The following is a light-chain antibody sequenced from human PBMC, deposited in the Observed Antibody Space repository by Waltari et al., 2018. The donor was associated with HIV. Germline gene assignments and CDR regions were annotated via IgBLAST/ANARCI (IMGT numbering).Light chain of an antibody. Sequence: QPVVTQSSSASASLGSSAELTCTLSSGHSSYIIAWHQQQPGKAPRYLMKVEGSGPDNKGSGVPDRFSGSSSGADRYLTISNVQSDDEADDYCETWDSNIRVFGGGTKLTVL. CDR2: VEGSGPD. CDR3: ETWDSNIRV. CDR1: SGHSSYI. J-gene: IGLJ3*02. V-gene: IGLV4-60*03.